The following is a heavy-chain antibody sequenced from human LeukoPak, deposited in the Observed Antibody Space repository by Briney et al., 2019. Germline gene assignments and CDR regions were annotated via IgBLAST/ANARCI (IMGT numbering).Heavy chain of an antibody. Sequence: PGGSLRLSCAASGFTFSSYGMHWVRQAPGKGLEWVAFIRYDGSNKYYADSVKGRFTISRDNSKNTLYLQMNSLRAEDTAVYYCAKELEIVVVIAIDYWGQGTLVTVSS. J-gene: IGHJ4*02. CDR3: AKELEIVVVIAIDY. V-gene: IGHV3-30*02. CDR2: IRYDGSNK. D-gene: IGHD2-21*01. CDR1: GFTFSSYG.